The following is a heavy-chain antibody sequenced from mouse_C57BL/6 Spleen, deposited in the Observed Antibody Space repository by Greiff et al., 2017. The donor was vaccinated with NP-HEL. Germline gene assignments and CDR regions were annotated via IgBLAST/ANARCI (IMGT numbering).Heavy chain of an antibody. D-gene: IGHD3-2*02. V-gene: IGHV14-1*01. Sequence: EVQLQQSGAELVRPGASVKLSCTASGFNIKDYYMHWVKQRPEQGLEWIGRIDPEDGDTEYAPKFQGKATMTADTSSNTAYLQLSSLTSEDTAVYYCTTVDSSGPWFAYWGQGTLVTVSA. CDR1: GFNIKDYY. J-gene: IGHJ3*01. CDR3: TTVDSSGPWFAY. CDR2: IDPEDGDT.